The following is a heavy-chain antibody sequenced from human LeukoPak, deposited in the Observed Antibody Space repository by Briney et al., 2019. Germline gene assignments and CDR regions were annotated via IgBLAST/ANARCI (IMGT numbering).Heavy chain of an antibody. Sequence: GGSLRLPCAASGFTFSSYWMSWVRQAPGKGLEWVANIKQDGSEKYHVDSVKGRFTISRDNAKNSLYLQMNSLRAEDTAVYYCASFGVALGGWFDPWGQGTLVTVSS. J-gene: IGHJ5*02. CDR1: GFTFSSYW. D-gene: IGHD3-3*01. CDR3: ASFGVALGGWFDP. V-gene: IGHV3-7*01. CDR2: IKQDGSEK.